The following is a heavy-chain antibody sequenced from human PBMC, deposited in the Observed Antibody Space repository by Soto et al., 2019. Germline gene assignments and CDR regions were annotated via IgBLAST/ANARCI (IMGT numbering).Heavy chain of an antibody. CDR2: ISVSGGET. CDR3: VTEGWLDD. V-gene: IGHV3-23*01. CDR1: GFTFSKFE. Sequence: EVQVLESGGGLVQPGGSRRLSCTASGFTFSKFEMNWARQASGKGLEWVSLISVSGGETHYVDSVKGRFIISRDNSKYTMYLPMNSMRVEGMAVYYCVTEGWLDDWGQGTLVTVSS. D-gene: IGHD6-19*01. J-gene: IGHJ4*02.